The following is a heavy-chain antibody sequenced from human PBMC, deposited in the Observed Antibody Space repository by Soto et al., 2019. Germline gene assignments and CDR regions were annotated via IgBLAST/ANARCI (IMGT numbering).Heavy chain of an antibody. CDR3: AKGTLRYFALPLYYFDY. J-gene: IGHJ4*02. D-gene: IGHD3-9*01. CDR1: GFTFSSYA. CDR2: ISGSGGST. Sequence: GESLKISCAASGFTFSSYAMSWVRQAPGKGLEWVSAISGSGGSTYYADSVKGRFTISRDNSKNTLYLQMNSLRAEDTAVYYCAKGTLRYFALPLYYFDYWGQGTLVTVSS. V-gene: IGHV3-23*01.